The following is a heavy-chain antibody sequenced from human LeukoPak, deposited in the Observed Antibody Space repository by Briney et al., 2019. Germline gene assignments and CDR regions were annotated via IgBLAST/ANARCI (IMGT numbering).Heavy chain of an antibody. D-gene: IGHD3-3*01. CDR2: ISSSSSYI. V-gene: IGHV3-21*01. J-gene: IGHJ6*03. CDR3: ARDFPRHAYYDFWSGYARYYYYYMDV. CDR1: GFTFSSYS. Sequence: PGGSLRLSCAASGFTFSSYSMNWVRQAPGKGLEWVSSISSSSSYIYYADSVKGRFTISRDNAKNSLYLQMNSLRAEDTAVYYCARDFPRHAYYDFWSGYARYYYYYMDVWGKGTTVTVSS.